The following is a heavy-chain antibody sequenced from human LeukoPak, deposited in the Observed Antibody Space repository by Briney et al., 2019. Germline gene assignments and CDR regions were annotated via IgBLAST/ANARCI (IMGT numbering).Heavy chain of an antibody. J-gene: IGHJ4*02. V-gene: IGHV4-59*08. D-gene: IGHD4-17*01. CDR2: IYYAGST. CDR1: GGSISSYY. Sequence: PSETLSLTCGVSGGSISSYYWAWIRQAPGKGVEWIGYIYYAGSTNYNPSLKSRVTISVDTSKNQFSLRLSSVTAADTAVYYCARLPTVTFFDYWGQGTLVTVSS. CDR3: ARLPTVTFFDY.